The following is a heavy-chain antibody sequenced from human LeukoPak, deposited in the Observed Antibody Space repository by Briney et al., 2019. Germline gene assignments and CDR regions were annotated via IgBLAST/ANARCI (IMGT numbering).Heavy chain of an antibody. D-gene: IGHD5-18*01. J-gene: IGHJ4*02. CDR3: ARRNMQGDSYGPTFDY. Sequence: GGSLRLSCAASGFTFSSYAMSWVRQAPGKGLEWVANIKQDGSEKYYVDSVKGRFTISRDDAKNSLYLQMNSLRAEDTAVYYCARRNMQGDSYGPTFDYWGQGTLVTVSS. V-gene: IGHV3-7*01. CDR1: GFTFSSYA. CDR2: IKQDGSEK.